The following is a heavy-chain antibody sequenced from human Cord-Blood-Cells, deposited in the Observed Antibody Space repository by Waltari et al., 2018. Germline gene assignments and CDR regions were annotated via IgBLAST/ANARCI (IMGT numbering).Heavy chain of an antibody. CDR2: IYTSGIT. CDR3: ARESPYGSGSYYFDY. V-gene: IGHV4-61*09. J-gene: IGHJ4*02. CDR1: GGSISSGSYY. D-gene: IGHD3-10*01. Sequence: QVQLQESGPGLVKPSQTLSLTCTVSGGSISSGSYYWSWIRQPAGKGLEWIGDIYTSGITNDNPSLTSRVTISVDTSKNQFALKLSSVTAADTAVYYCARESPYGSGSYYFDYWGQGTLVTVSS.